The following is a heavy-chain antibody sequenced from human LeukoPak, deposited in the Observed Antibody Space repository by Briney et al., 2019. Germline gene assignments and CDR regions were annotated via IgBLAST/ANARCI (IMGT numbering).Heavy chain of an antibody. Sequence: SETLFLTCAVYGGSFSGYYWSWIRQPPGKGLEWIGEINHSGSTNYNPSLKSRVTISVDTSKNQFSLKLSSVTAADTAVYYCARVRAVPAAPFDYWGQGTLVTVSS. J-gene: IGHJ4*02. CDR2: INHSGST. D-gene: IGHD2-2*01. CDR1: GGSFSGYY. CDR3: ARVRAVPAAPFDY. V-gene: IGHV4-34*01.